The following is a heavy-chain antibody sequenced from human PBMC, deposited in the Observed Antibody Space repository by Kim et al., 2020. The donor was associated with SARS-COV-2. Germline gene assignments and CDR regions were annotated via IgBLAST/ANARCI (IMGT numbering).Heavy chain of an antibody. CDR2: XSYDGNHK. V-gene: IGHV3-30*04. CDR3: XXDMXXXRYXXX. Sequence: GGSLRLSCAASGFPFSISAIHWVRQAPGKGLEWVAMXSYDGNHKYYADSVKGRFXLSRXXFENTXXLQXXSLRXXDSXVXYCXXDMXXXRYXXXWG. J-gene: IGHJ1*01. CDR1: GFPFSISA. D-gene: IGHD1-26*01.